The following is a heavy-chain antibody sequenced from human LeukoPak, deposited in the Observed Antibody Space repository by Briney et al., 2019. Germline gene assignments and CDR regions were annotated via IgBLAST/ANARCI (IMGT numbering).Heavy chain of an antibody. CDR1: GFTFSSYA. CDR3: ARGRYGLDY. V-gene: IGHV3-23*03. CDR2: IYSGGST. Sequence: GGSLRLSCAASGFTFSSYAMNWVRQAPGKGLEWVSVIYSGGSTYYTDSVKGRFTISRDNSKNTLYLQMNSLRAEDTAVYYCARGRYGLDYWGQGTLVTVSS. D-gene: IGHD5-18*01. J-gene: IGHJ4*02.